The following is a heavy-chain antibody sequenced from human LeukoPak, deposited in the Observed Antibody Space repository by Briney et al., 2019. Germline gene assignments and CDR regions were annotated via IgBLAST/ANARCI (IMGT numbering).Heavy chain of an antibody. V-gene: IGHV4-59*08. CDR2: VSNRGST. CDR1: GGSISSYY. D-gene: IGHD3-22*01. Sequence: SETLSLTCTVSGGSISSYYWSWVRQPPGKGLEWIGYVSNRGSTDYNPSLKSRIIISIDTSKNQFSLRLSSVAAADAAVYYCARHSYYYDSSGYYYLDYWGQGTLVTVSS. J-gene: IGHJ4*02. CDR3: ARHSYYYDSSGYYYLDY.